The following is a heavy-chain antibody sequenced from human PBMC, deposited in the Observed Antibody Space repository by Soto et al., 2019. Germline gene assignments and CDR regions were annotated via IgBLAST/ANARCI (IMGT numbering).Heavy chain of an antibody. CDR1: GFTFSSYS. J-gene: IGHJ6*02. CDR2: ISSSSSYI. D-gene: IGHD2-2*01. CDR3: ARYCSSTSCLYYYYGMDV. V-gene: IGHV3-21*01. Sequence: EVQLVESGGGLVKPGGSLRLSCAASGFTFSSYSMNWVRQAPGKGLEWVSSISSSSSYIYYADSVKGRFTISRDNAKNSLYLQMNSLRAEDTAVYYCARYCSSTSCLYYYYGMDVWGQGTTVTGSS.